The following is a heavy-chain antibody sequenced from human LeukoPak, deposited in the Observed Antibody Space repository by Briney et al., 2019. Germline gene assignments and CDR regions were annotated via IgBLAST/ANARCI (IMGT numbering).Heavy chain of an antibody. D-gene: IGHD3-22*01. V-gene: IGHV3-9*01. J-gene: IGHJ4*02. CDR2: ISWNSGSI. CDR3: AKAAQYYYDSSGYYSALFDY. Sequence: GGSLRLPCAASGFTFDDYAMHWVRQAPGKGLEWVSGISWNSGSIGYADSVKGRFTISRDNAKNSLYLQMNSLRAEDTALYYCAKAAQYYYDSSGYYSALFDYWGQGTLVTVSS. CDR1: GFTFDDYA.